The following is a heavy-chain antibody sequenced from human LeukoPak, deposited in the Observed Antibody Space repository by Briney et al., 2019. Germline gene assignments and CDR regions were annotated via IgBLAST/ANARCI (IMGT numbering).Heavy chain of an antibody. V-gene: IGHV1-18*01. CDR3: ARVTYLRPYQLDY. D-gene: IGHD2-2*01. CDR2: ISLDSGNT. CDR1: GYTFANYG. J-gene: IGHJ4*02. Sequence: ASAKVSCKASGYTFANYGINWVRQAPGQGLEWMGWISLDSGNTGYAQRVQGRVTLTTDTSTSTAYMELRSLRSDDTAVYFCARVTYLRPYQLDYWGQGTLVSISS.